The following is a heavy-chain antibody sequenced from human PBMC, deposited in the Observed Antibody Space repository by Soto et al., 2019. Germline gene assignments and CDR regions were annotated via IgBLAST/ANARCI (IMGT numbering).Heavy chain of an antibody. Sequence: QLQLQESGPGLVKPSETLSLTCTVSGDSISNKNYHWGWTRQPPGKGLEWIGTVYSNGHTYYNPSLKSRLAMAVDTSKNQYSLSLISVTAADTAVYFCWSLNTGRPGDSWGQGTLVTVSS. D-gene: IGHD2-8*02. CDR1: GDSISNKNYH. CDR3: WSLNTGRPGDS. CDR2: VYSNGHT. J-gene: IGHJ4*02. V-gene: IGHV4-39*01.